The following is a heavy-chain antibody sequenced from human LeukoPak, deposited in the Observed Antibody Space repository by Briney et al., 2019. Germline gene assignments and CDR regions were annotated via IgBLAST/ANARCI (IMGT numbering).Heavy chain of an antibody. D-gene: IGHD6-19*01. CDR2: ISYDGSNK. CDR1: GFTFSSYG. J-gene: IGHJ2*01. Sequence: GGSLRLSCAASGFTFSSYGMHWVRHAPGKGLEWVAIISYDGSNKYYADSVQGRFTISRDNSKNTLYLQMNSLRAEDTAVYYCAKDLGGGSGCYDLWGRGTLVTVSS. V-gene: IGHV3-30*18. CDR3: AKDLGGGSGCYDL.